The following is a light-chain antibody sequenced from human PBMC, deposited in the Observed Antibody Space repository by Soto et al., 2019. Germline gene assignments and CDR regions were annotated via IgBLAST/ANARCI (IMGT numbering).Light chain of an antibody. Sequence: EIVVTQSPSTVSFSPGERATLSCRASQSVSSYLAWYQQKPGQAPRLLIYDASNRATGIPARFSGSGSGTDFPLTISSLAPEDFAVYYCQHRSNWPITFGEGRLLEIK. CDR1: QSVSSY. J-gene: IGKJ5*01. CDR2: DAS. CDR3: QHRSNWPIT. V-gene: IGKV3-11*01.